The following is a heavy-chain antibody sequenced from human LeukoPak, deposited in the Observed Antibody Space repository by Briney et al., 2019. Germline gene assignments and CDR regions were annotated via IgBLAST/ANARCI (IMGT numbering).Heavy chain of an antibody. CDR2: IYYSGST. CDR3: ARYGNYYDSSGYASYYFDY. CDR1: GGSISSSSYY. Sequence: SETLSLTCTVSGGSISSSSYYWGWIRQSPGKGLEWIGSIYYSGSTYYNPSLKSRVTISVDTSKNQFSLKLSSVTAADTAVYYCARYGNYYDSSGYASYYFDYWGQGTLVTVSS. D-gene: IGHD3-22*01. J-gene: IGHJ4*02. V-gene: IGHV4-39*01.